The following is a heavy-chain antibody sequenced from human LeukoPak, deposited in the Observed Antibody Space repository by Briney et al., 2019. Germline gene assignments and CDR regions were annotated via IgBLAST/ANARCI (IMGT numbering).Heavy chain of an antibody. J-gene: IGHJ6*03. V-gene: IGHV4-4*07. CDR3: AREIYYYYYMDV. CDR2: IYTSGST. Sequence: SETLSLTCTVSGGSISSYYWSWIRQPAGKGLEWIWRIYTSGSTNYNPSLKSRVTISVDTSKNQFSLKLSSVTAADTAVYYCAREIYYYYYMDVWGKGTTVTVSS. CDR1: GGSISSYY.